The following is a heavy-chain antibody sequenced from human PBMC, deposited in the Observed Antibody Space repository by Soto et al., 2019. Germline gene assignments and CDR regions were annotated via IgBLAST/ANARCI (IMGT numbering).Heavy chain of an antibody. Sequence: EVQLLESGGGLVQPGGSLRLSCAASGFTFSSYAMSWVRQAPWKGLEWVSAISGSGGSTYYADSVKGRFTISRDNSKNTLYLQMNSLRAEDTAVYYCAKDDGGADCSGGSCYGVWFDPWGQGTLVTVSS. V-gene: IGHV3-23*01. CDR2: ISGSGGST. J-gene: IGHJ5*02. D-gene: IGHD2-15*01. CDR3: AKDDGGADCSGGSCYGVWFDP. CDR1: GFTFSSYA.